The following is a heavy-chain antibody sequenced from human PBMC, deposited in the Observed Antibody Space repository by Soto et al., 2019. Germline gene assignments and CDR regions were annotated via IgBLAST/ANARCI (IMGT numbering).Heavy chain of an antibody. D-gene: IGHD3-16*02. J-gene: IGHJ4*02. Sequence: EVQLLESGGGLVQPGGSLRLSCAASGFTFSSYAMSWVRQAPGKGLEWVSAISGSGGSIYYADSVKGRFTISRDNSKNPLYRHLNSLQPEDTAVYDWARDPGGGYDYFWGSYRYTAAYWGQGTLVTVSS. CDR1: GFTFSSYA. CDR2: ISGSGGSI. CDR3: ARDPGGGYDYFWGSYRYTAAY. V-gene: IGHV3-23*01.